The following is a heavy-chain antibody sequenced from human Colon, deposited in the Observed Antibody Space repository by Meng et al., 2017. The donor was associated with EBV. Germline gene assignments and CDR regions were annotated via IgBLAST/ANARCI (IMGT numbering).Heavy chain of an antibody. Sequence: EVQLVESGGGLVKPGGFLRLSCAVSGFTFSSYNMNWVRQAPGKGLEWVSSISSGSSYIYYADSVKGRFTISRDNAKNSVYLQMNSLRAEDTAVYYCARVLGASYTHPYDYWGQGTLVTVSS. CDR3: ARVLGASYTHPYDY. D-gene: IGHD1-26*01. CDR1: GFTFSSYN. V-gene: IGHV3-21*02. J-gene: IGHJ4*02. CDR2: ISSGSSYI.